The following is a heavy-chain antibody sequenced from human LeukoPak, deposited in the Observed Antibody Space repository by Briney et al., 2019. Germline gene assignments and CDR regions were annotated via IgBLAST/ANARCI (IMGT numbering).Heavy chain of an antibody. CDR2: INPNTGGT. J-gene: IGHJ4*02. CDR3: ARDDGGVVVIPNDY. Sequence: GASVKVSCKASGYTFTGYYMHWVRQAPGQGLDWMGWINPNTGGTDYAQKFQGRVTMTRDTSISTAYMELSRLRSDDTAVYHCARDDGGVVVIPNDYWGQGTLVTVSS. D-gene: IGHD3-22*01. CDR1: GYTFTGYY. V-gene: IGHV1-2*02.